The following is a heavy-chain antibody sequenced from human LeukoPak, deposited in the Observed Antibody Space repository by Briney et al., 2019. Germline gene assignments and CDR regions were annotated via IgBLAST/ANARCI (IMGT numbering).Heavy chain of an antibody. CDR1: GYTFTSYG. CDR2: ISAYNGNT. Sequence: ASVKVSCKASGYTFTSYGISWVRQAPGQGLEWMGWISAYNGNTNYAQKLQGRVTMTTDTSTSTAYMELRSLRSDDTAVYYCAREYYYDSSGCYHYWGQGTLVTVSS. V-gene: IGHV1-18*01. D-gene: IGHD3-22*01. CDR3: AREYYYDSSGCYHY. J-gene: IGHJ4*02.